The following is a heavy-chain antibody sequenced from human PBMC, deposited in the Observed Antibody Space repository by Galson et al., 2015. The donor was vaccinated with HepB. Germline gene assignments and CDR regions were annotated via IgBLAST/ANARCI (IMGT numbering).Heavy chain of an antibody. CDR1: GVTFITA. Sequence: SLRLSCAASGVTFITAIHWVRQAPGKGLEWVAVISSDGRNQFYADSVKGRFVISRDNSKNTIYLEMNSLRAEDTAVYYCAREQSAFAFDPWGQGTLVTVSS. CDR2: ISSDGRNQ. V-gene: IGHV3-30*09. J-gene: IGHJ5*02. CDR3: AREQSAFAFDP. D-gene: IGHD3-16*01.